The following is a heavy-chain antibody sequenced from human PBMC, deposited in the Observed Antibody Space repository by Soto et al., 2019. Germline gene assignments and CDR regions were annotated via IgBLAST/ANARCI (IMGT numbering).Heavy chain of an antibody. Sequence: PGGSLRLSCVASGFNFSNAWMGWVRQAPGKGLEWLGPIKSTTDGRTTDYAAPIKGRFTFSRDDSKKTLYLQMNSLNTEDSSVYYCATAPYFDSVGYYSGHEYWGQGTRVTVSS. J-gene: IGHJ4*02. V-gene: IGHV3-15*01. CDR3: ATAPYFDSVGYYSGHEY. CDR2: IKSTTDGRTT. D-gene: IGHD3-22*01. CDR1: GFNFSNAW.